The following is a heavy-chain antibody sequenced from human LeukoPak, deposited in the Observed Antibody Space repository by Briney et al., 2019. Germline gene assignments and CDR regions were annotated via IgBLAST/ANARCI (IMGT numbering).Heavy chain of an antibody. J-gene: IGHJ4*02. CDR3: ARDASVVPTFRAEY. CDR1: GFTFGSYG. D-gene: IGHD2-21*01. V-gene: IGHV3-30*04. Sequence: GRSLRLSCAAPGFTFGSYGIHWVRQAPGMGLDWVAVVSYDGSTTSYGDSVKGRFTISRDNSANTVYLQMNSLRVEDTAIYFCARDASVVPTFRAEYWGQGPLVTVSS. CDR2: VSYDGSTT.